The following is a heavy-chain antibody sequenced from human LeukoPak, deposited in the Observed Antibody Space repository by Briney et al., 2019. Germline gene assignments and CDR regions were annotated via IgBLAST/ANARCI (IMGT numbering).Heavy chain of an antibody. V-gene: IGHV4-59*01. CDR3: ARARYSSAPFDY. J-gene: IGHJ4*02. CDR1: SGSISSYY. CDR2: IYYSGST. Sequence: SETLSLTCIVSSGSISSYYRSWIRQPPGKGLEWIGYIYYSGSTNYNPSLKSRVTISVVTSKNQFSLKLSSVTAADTAVYYCARARYSSAPFDYWGQGTLITVSS. D-gene: IGHD6-25*01.